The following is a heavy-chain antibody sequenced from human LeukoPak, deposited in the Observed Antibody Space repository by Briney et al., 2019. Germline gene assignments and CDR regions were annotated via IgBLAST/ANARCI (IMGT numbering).Heavy chain of an antibody. J-gene: IGHJ3*02. CDR3: VKDRLLPHSPGDAFDI. Sequence: GGSLRLSCAASGFTFSDSWMHWVRQAPGKGLVWVSRINRDGSIITYADSVKGRFTISRDNAKNTLYLQMNSLRAEDTAVYYCVKDRLLPHSPGDAFDIWGQGAMVTVSS. CDR1: GFTFSDSW. V-gene: IGHV3-74*03. D-gene: IGHD3-10*01. CDR2: INRDGSII.